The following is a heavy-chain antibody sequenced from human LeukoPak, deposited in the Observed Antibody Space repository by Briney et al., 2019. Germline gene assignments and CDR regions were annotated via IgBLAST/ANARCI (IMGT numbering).Heavy chain of an antibody. CDR3: AKGYCSSTTCFFDY. CDR2: ISYDGSSK. J-gene: IGHJ4*02. D-gene: IGHD2-2*01. Sequence: PGGSLRLSCAASGFIFSSYGMHWVRQAPGKGLEWVAVISYDGSSKYYADSVKGRFTISRDNSKNTLYLQMNSLRAEDTAVYYCAKGYCSSTTCFFDYWGQGTLVTVSS. V-gene: IGHV3-30*18. CDR1: GFIFSSYG.